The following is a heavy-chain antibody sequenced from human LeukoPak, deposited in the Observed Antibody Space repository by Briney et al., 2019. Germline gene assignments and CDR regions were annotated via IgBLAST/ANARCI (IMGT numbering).Heavy chain of an antibody. CDR1: GYTFTGYY. J-gene: IGHJ4*02. CDR3: ARGGVATILFFFDY. V-gene: IGHV1-2*04. Sequence: ASVKVSCKASGYTFTGYYMHWVRQAPGQGLEWMGWINPNSGGTNYAQKFQGWVTMTRDTSISTAYMELSRLRSGDTAVYYCARGGVATILFFFDYWGQGTLVTVSS. D-gene: IGHD5-12*01. CDR2: INPNSGGT.